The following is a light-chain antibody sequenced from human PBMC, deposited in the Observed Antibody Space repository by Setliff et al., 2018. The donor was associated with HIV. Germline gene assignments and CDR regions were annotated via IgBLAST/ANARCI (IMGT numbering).Light chain of an antibody. Sequence: ELTQPPSVSVSPGQTASITCSGAKLGDKYACWYQQKPGQSPVLVIYQDNKRPSGIPERFSGSNSGNTATLTISGTQAMDEADYFCQAWDSSTHVFGTGTKVTVL. J-gene: IGLJ1*01. CDR2: QDN. V-gene: IGLV3-1*01. CDR1: KLGDKY. CDR3: QAWDSSTHV.